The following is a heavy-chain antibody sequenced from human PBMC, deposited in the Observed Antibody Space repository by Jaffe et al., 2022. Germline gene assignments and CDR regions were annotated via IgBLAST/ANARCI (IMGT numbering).Heavy chain of an antibody. J-gene: IGHJ5*02. CDR2: IYPGDSDT. CDR3: ARQGFRRGDIVVVPASRGGWFDP. D-gene: IGHD2-2*01. Sequence: EVQLVQSGAEVKKPGESLKISCKGSGYSFTSYWIGWVRQMPGKGLEWMGIIYPGDSDTRYSPSFQGQVTISADKSISTAYLQWSSLKASDTAMYYCARQGFRRGDIVVVPASRGGWFDPWGQGTLVTVSS. CDR1: GYSFTSYW. V-gene: IGHV5-51*01.